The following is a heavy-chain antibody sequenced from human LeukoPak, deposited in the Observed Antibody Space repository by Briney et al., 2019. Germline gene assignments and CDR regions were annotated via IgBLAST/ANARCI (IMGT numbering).Heavy chain of an antibody. D-gene: IGHD3-9*01. CDR2: IIPIFGTA. Sequence: SVKVSCKASGGTFSSYAISWVRQAPGQGLEWMGGIIPIFGTANYAQKFQGRVTITADKSTSTAYMELSSLRSEDTAVYYCARAPLNHDILTGPADYWGQGTLVTVSS. CDR3: ARAPLNHDILTGPADY. CDR1: GGTFSSYA. V-gene: IGHV1-69*06. J-gene: IGHJ4*02.